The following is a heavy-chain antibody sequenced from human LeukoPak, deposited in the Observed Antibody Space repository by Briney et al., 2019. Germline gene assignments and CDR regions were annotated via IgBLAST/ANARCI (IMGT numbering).Heavy chain of an antibody. CDR2: INPSGGST. CDR3: ARVKDDYGDYRRYYYYYYYMDV. CDR1: GYTFTSYY. V-gene: IGHV1-46*01. J-gene: IGHJ6*03. D-gene: IGHD4-17*01. Sequence: ASVKVSCKASGYTFTSYYMHWVRQAPGQGLEWMGIINPSGGSTSYAQKFQGRVTITRNTSISTAYMELSSLRSEDTAVYYCARVKDDYGDYRRYYYYYYYMDVWGKGTTVTVSS.